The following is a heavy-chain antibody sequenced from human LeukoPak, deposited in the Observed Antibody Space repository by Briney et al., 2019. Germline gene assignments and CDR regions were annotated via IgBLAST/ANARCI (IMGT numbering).Heavy chain of an antibody. CDR2: ISGSGGST. V-gene: IGHV3-23*01. D-gene: IGHD3-22*01. CDR3: AKGHSSGYYFDAFDI. CDR1: GFTFSVYA. Sequence: GGSLRLSCAASGFTFSVYAMSWVRRAPGKGLEWASAISGSGGSTYYADSVKGRFTISRDNSKNTLYLQMNSLRAEETAVYYCAKGHSSGYYFDAFDIWGQGTMVTVSS. J-gene: IGHJ3*02.